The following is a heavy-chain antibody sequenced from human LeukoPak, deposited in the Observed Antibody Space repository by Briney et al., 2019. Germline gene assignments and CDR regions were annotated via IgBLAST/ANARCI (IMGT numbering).Heavy chain of an antibody. CDR3: ARDLIVVTSHFDY. D-gene: IGHD2-21*02. CDR2: ISPDGKDT. V-gene: IGHV3-74*01. CDR1: GFTFSNYW. Sequence: GGSLRLSCAASGFTFSNYWIYWVRQVPGKGLVWVSRISPDGKDTSHADSVKGRFTISRDNAKNTLYLQMNSLRAEDTAVYYCARDLIVVTSHFDYWGQGTLVAVSS. J-gene: IGHJ4*02.